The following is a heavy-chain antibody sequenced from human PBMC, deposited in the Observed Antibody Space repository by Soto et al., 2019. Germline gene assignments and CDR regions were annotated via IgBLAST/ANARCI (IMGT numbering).Heavy chain of an antibody. CDR1: GFTFSDYS. V-gene: IGHV3-48*04. Sequence: PGGSLRLSCTASGFTFSDYSMNWVRHAPGKGLEWVSYISSSSGTIHYADSVKGRFTISRDNAKNSLYLQMNSLRAEDTAVYYCATFNPPPPDYWGQGTLVTVSS. CDR3: ATFNPPPPDY. J-gene: IGHJ4*02. CDR2: ISSSSGTI.